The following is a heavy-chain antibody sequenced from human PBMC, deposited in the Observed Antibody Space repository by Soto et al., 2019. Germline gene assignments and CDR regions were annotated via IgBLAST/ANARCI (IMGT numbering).Heavy chain of an antibody. Sequence: EVQLLDSGGGLVQPGGSLRLSCAASGFTFSGYALTWVRQAPGKGLEWVSAISGGGDATFYADSVKGRFTISRDNSKNTLYLQMNTLRAEDTSVYYCARNVSGSTGCPDLWYFDLWGRCTLVTVSS. V-gene: IGHV3-23*01. CDR3: ARNVSGSTGCPDLWYFDL. D-gene: IGHD3-10*01. CDR1: GFTFSGYA. J-gene: IGHJ2*01. CDR2: ISGGGDAT.